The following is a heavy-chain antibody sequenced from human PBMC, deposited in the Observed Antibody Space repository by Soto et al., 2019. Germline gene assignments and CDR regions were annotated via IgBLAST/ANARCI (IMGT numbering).Heavy chain of an antibody. D-gene: IGHD2-15*01. J-gene: IGHJ4*02. CDR3: ARGAAPFDH. V-gene: IGHV4-30-4*01. CDR1: GGSISSGDYY. CDR2: FYFSGST. Sequence: SETLSLTCTVSGGSISSGDYYWSWIRQPPGRGLEWIGYFYFSGSTYYNPSLKSRVTISLGTSKNQFSLKLNSVTAADTAVYFCARGAAPFDHWGQGTLVTVSS.